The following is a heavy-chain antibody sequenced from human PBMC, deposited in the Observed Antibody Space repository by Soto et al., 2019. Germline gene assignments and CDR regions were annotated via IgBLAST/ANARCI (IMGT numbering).Heavy chain of an antibody. CDR1: GGTFNSHT. CDR3: AGEGVTSSMSLPWMGYHYYGLDV. V-gene: IGHV1-69*12. J-gene: IGHJ6*02. CDR2: IMPMFGVT. D-gene: IGHD2-2*01. Sequence: QVQLVQSGAEVKKPGSSVKVSCRAPGGTFNSHTISWVRQAPGQGLEWMGGIMPMFGVTNYARKFQGRLTMTAKESTTTAYMEVSGVTSEDTAVYYCAGEGVTSSMSLPWMGYHYYGLDVWGPGATVIVSS.